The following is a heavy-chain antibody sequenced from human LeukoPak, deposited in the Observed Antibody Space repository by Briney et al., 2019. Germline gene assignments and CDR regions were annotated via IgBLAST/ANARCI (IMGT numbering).Heavy chain of an antibody. CDR3: ARDRSNWSSSWYDY. CDR2: TYYRSKWYN. V-gene: IGHV6-1*01. CDR1: GDCVSSNSAA. J-gene: IGHJ4*02. Sequence: SQTLSLTCAISGDCVSSNSAAWDWLRQSPSGGLEWLGRTYYRSKWYNDYAVSVKSRITINPNTSKNQSSMQLNSLTPEDTAVYSCARDRSNWSSSWYDYWGQGTLVTVSS. D-gene: IGHD6-13*01.